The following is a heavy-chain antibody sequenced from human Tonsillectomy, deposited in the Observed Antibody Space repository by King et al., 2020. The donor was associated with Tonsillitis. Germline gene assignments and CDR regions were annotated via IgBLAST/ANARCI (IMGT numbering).Heavy chain of an antibody. D-gene: IGHD2/OR15-2a*01. J-gene: IGHJ4*02. CDR1: GASISSYY. CDR2: VDPSGST. CDR3: RRAQCNSAGCYDH. Sequence: QLQESGRGLVKPSETLSLTCTVSGASISSYYWNWIRQPAGKGLGYIGRVDPSGSTDYNPSLKSRVTMSVDTSKNQLSLNLSSVTAADTAVYYCRRAQCNSAGCYDHWGRGTLVTVSS. V-gene: IGHV4-4*07.